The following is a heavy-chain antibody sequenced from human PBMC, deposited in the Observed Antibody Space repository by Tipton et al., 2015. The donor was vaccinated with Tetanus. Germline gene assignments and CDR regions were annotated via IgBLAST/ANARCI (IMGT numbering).Heavy chain of an antibody. D-gene: IGHD1-14*01. CDR1: GFTVSTYA. J-gene: IGHJ4*02. Sequence: SLRLSCAASGFTVSTYAMSWVRQAPGKGLEWVSDISGSDDSTDYADSVKGRFTISRDNSKNTLYLQMNSLRAEDTAVYYCAKDRGIRNDYWGQGTLVTVSS. CDR2: ISGSDDST. CDR3: AKDRGIRNDY. V-gene: IGHV3-23*01.